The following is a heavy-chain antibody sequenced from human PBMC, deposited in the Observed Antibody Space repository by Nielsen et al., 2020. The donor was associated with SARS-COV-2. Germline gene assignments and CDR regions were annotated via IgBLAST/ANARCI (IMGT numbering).Heavy chain of an antibody. CDR2: ISSSSSYT. CDR1: GFTFSDYY. V-gene: IGHV3-11*05. D-gene: IGHD6-13*01. CDR3: ARGEGIAAAGTDY. Sequence: GGSLRLSCAASGFTFSDYYMSWIRQAPGKGLEWVSYISSSSSYTNYADSVKGRFTISRDNAKNSLYLQMNSLRAEDTAVYYCARGEGIAAAGTDYWGQGTLVTVSS. J-gene: IGHJ4*02.